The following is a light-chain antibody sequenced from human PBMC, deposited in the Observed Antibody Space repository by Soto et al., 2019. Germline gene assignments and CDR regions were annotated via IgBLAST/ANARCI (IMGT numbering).Light chain of an antibody. Sequence: QSALTQPRSVSGSPGQSGTISCTGSSSALRGYNYVSWYQQHPREALKLMIYDVTKRPSGVPDRFSGSKSGNTASLTISGLQAEYEADYYCWSYAGSYTWVFGGGTKVTVL. J-gene: IGLJ3*02. CDR3: WSYAGSYTWV. V-gene: IGLV2-11*01. CDR1: SSALRGYNY. CDR2: DVT.